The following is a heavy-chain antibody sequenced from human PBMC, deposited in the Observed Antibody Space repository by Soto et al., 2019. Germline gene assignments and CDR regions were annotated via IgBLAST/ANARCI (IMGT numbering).Heavy chain of an antibody. J-gene: IGHJ6*02. CDR3: ARGIRNYYVVDV. V-gene: IGHV3-74*01. Sequence: EVQLVESGGGLVQPGGSLRLSCAASGFTFSTSWMHWVRQAPGTGLEWVARIKGDGSSTSYADSVKGRFTISRDNAKNTLYLQMNSLGAEDTAVYWCARGIRNYYVVDVWCQGTTVTV. CDR2: IKGDGSST. CDR1: GFTFSTSW.